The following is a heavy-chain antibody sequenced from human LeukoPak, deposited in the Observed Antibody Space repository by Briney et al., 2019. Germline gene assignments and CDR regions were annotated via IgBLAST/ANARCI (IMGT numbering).Heavy chain of an antibody. J-gene: IGHJ4*02. Sequence: ASVKVSCKASGYTFTSYAMHWVRQAPGQRLEWMGWINAGNGNTKYSQKFQGRVAITRDTSTSTIYMELSSLRSEDTAVYYCAVGGDSSGYYYFDYWGQGTLVTVSS. V-gene: IGHV1-3*01. D-gene: IGHD3-22*01. CDR2: INAGNGNT. CDR3: AVGGDSSGYYYFDY. CDR1: GYTFTSYA.